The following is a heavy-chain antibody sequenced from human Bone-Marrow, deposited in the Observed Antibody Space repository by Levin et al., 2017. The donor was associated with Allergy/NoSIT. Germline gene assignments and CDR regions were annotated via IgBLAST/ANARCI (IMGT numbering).Heavy chain of an antibody. CDR1: GFTFDDYA. Sequence: GGSLRLSCAASGFTFDDYAMHWVRQAPGKGLEWVSLISWDGGSTYYADSVKGRFTISRDNSKNSLYLQMNSLRAEDTALYYCAKDIAVWYGDYGSYYYGMDVWGQGTTVTVSS. CDR3: AKDIAVWYGDYGSYYYGMDV. V-gene: IGHV3-43D*03. D-gene: IGHD4-17*01. CDR2: ISWDGGST. J-gene: IGHJ6*02.